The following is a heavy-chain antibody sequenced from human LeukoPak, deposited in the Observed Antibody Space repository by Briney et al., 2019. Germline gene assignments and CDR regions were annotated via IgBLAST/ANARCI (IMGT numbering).Heavy chain of an antibody. CDR1: GGSISYYY. D-gene: IGHD4-23*01. V-gene: IGHV4-59*01. Sequence: PSETLSLTCTVSGGSISYYYWSWIRQPPGKGLEWIGYIYYSGNTNYNPSLKSRVTISVDTSKNQFSLKLSSVTAADTAVYYCAREGTTVVTPSHAFDIWGQGTMVSVSS. J-gene: IGHJ3*02. CDR3: AREGTTVVTPSHAFDI. CDR2: IYYSGNT.